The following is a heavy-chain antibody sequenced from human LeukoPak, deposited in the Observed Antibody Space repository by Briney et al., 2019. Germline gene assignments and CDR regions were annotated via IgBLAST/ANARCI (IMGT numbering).Heavy chain of an antibody. V-gene: IGHV4-4*07. CDR1: GGSFSGYY. D-gene: IGHD4-11*01. CDR3: ARENYDYSNGYDY. CDR2: IYTSGST. Sequence: PSETLSLTCAVYGGSFSGYYWSWIRQPPGKGLEWIGRIYTSGSTNYNPSLKSRVTMSVDTSKNQFSLKLSSVTAADTAVYYCARENYDYSNGYDYWGQGTLVTVSS. J-gene: IGHJ4*02.